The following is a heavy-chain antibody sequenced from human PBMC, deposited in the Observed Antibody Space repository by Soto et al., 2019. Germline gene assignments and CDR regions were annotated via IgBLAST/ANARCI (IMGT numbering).Heavy chain of an antibody. Sequence: GGSLRLSCAASGFPFSSYGMHWVRQAPGKGLEWVAVISYDGSNKYYADSVKGRFTISRDNSKNTLYLQMNSLRAEDTAVYYCAKASDYSNCIDPWGQGTLVTVSS. D-gene: IGHD4-4*01. J-gene: IGHJ5*02. CDR3: AKASDYSNCIDP. CDR1: GFPFSSYG. V-gene: IGHV3-30*18. CDR2: ISYDGSNK.